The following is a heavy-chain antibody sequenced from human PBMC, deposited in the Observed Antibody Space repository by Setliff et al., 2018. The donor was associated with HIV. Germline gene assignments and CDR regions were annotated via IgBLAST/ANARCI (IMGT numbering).Heavy chain of an antibody. CDR1: GGSISNYY. J-gene: IGHJ6*03. Sequence: PSETLSLTCTVSGGSISNYYWSWIRQPPGKGLEWIGYIYFTGNTNYNPSLKSRVTISLDTSKNQFSLKLSSVTAADTAVYFCARGIDWGHFYYYYMDAWGKGTTVTVFS. CDR2: IYFTGNT. V-gene: IGHV4-59*01. D-gene: IGHD7-27*01. CDR3: ARGIDWGHFYYYYMDA.